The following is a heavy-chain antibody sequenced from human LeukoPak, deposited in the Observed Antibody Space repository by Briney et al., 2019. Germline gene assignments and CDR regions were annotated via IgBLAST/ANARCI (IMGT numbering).Heavy chain of an antibody. Sequence: PGGSLRLSCAASGFTVSSNYMSWVRQAPGKGLEWVSVIYSGGSIYYVDSVKGRFTISRDNSNDTLYLQMNSLRADDTAVYYCAKCRGGGGEYWNFDLWGRGILVTVSS. CDR2: IYSGGSI. CDR1: GFTVSSNY. J-gene: IGHJ2*01. CDR3: AKCRGGGGEYWNFDL. V-gene: IGHV3-53*01. D-gene: IGHD2-15*01.